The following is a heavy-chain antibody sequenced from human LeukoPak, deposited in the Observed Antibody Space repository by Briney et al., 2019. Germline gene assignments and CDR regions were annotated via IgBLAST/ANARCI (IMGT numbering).Heavy chain of an antibody. CDR2: ISYDGYDK. J-gene: IGHJ4*02. CDR1: GFTFNDYA. D-gene: IGHD6-13*01. V-gene: IGHV3-30-3*01. CDR3: ARDFFPIVDSSWYEIGY. Sequence: GGSLRLSCAASGFTFNDYAMYWVRQTPGKGLEWVTLISYDGYDKSYADSVRGRFTISRDNSKNTLYLQMDSLRSDDTVVYYCARDFFPIVDSSWYEIGYWGQGTLVTVSS.